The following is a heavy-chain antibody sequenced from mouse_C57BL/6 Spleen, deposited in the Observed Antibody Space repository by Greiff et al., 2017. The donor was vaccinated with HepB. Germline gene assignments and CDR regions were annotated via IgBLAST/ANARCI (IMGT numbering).Heavy chain of an antibody. CDR2: ISYDGSN. V-gene: IGHV3-6*01. J-gene: IGHJ2*01. CDR3: ASGGSSSDY. D-gene: IGHD1-1*01. Sequence: EVKLVESGPGLVKPSQSLSLTCSVTGYSITSGYYWNWIRQFPGNKLEWMGYISYDGSNNYNPSLKNRISITRDTSKNQFFLKLNSVTTEDTATYYCASGGSSSDYWGQGTTLTVSS. CDR1: GYSITSGYY.